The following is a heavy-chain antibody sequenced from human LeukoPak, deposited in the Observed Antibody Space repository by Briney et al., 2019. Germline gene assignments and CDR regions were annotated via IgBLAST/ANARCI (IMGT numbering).Heavy chain of an antibody. CDR2: IIPILNIA. J-gene: IGHJ4*02. Sequence: SVKVSCKASGGTFSSYAISWVRQAPGQGLEWMGRIIPILNIADYAQKFQGRVTITADKSTSTAYMELSSLRSEDTAVYYCARGSCSSSSCYHDFDYWGQGTLVTVSS. CDR1: GGTFSSYA. CDR3: ARGSCSSSSCYHDFDY. D-gene: IGHD2-2*01. V-gene: IGHV1-69*04.